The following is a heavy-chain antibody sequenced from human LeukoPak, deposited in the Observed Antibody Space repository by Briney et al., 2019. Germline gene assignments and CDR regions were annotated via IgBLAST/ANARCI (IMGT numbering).Heavy chain of an antibody. CDR2: ISYSGST. CDR3: ARGGEGYNYVY. V-gene: IGHV4-59*08. Sequence: SETLSLTCTVFGGSISSYYWSWIRQPPGKGLEWIGYISYSGSTHYNPSLKSRATISADTSKNQFSLKLTSMTAADTAVYHCARGGEGYNYVYWGQGTLVTVSS. CDR1: GGSISSYY. D-gene: IGHD5-24*01. J-gene: IGHJ4*02.